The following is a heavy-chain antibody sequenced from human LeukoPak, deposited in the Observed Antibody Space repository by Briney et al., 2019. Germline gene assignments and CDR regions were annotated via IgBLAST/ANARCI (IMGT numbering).Heavy chain of an antibody. Sequence: ASVKVSCKPSGYTFTDYYLHWVRQAPGQGLEWMGWTNPNSGGTGYAQKFQGRVTVTRDTSITTAYMELSRLRSDDTAVYYCARLVVTSNSDYFDYWGQGTLVTVSS. D-gene: IGHD2-21*02. J-gene: IGHJ4*02. V-gene: IGHV1-2*02. CDR2: TNPNSGGT. CDR1: GYTFTDYY. CDR3: ARLVVTSNSDYFDY.